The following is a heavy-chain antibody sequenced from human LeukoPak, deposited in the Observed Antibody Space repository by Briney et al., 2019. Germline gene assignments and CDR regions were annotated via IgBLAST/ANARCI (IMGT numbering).Heavy chain of an antibody. CDR3: ARVGTYAFDV. CDR1: GGSISTYY. D-gene: IGHD1-14*01. V-gene: IGHV4-59*01. Sequence: SETLSLTCTVSGGSISTYYWGWLRQPPGKGLEWIGYIYYSGNTNCNPSLNSRLTISVDTSKNQFSLNLSSVTAADTAVYYCARVGTYAFDVWGQGTMVTVSS. J-gene: IGHJ3*01. CDR2: IYYSGNT.